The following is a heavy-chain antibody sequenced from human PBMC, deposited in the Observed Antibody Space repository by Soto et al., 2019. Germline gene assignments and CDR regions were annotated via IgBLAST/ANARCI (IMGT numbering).Heavy chain of an antibody. D-gene: IGHD2-8*01. J-gene: IGHJ4*02. V-gene: IGHV3-33*01. CDR1: GFTFSSYG. CDR2: IWYDGSNK. CDR3: ARARNDIVLMVYAYYFDY. Sequence: GGSLRLSCAASGFTFSSYGMHWVRQAPGKGLEWVAVIWYDGSNKYYADSVKGRFTISRDNSKNTLYLQMNSLRAEDTAVYYCARARNDIVLMVYAYYFDYWGQGTLVTVSS.